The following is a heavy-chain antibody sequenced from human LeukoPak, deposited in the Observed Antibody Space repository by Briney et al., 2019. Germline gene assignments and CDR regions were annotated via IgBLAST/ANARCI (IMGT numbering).Heavy chain of an antibody. J-gene: IGHJ4*02. CDR2: IYSGGSA. V-gene: IGHV3-66*01. CDR3: ARDNARYSGYAGYFDH. D-gene: IGHD5-12*01. CDR1: GFTVSSNY. Sequence: PGGSLRLSCAASGFTVSSNYMSWVRQAPGTGLEWVSVIYSGGSAYYADSVKGRFTISGDNSKNTLYLQTNSLRVEDTAVYYCARDNARYSGYAGYFDHWGQGTLVTVSS.